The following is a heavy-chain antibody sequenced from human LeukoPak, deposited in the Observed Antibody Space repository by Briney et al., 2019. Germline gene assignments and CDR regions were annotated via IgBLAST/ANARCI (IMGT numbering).Heavy chain of an antibody. Sequence: PGGSLRLSCAAPGFTFDDYGMSWVRQAPGKGLEWVSGINWNGGSTGYADSVKGRFTISRDNAKNSLYLQMNSLRAEDTALYYCARTYDSSGLDAFDIWGQGTMVTVSS. J-gene: IGHJ3*02. CDR1: GFTFDDYG. CDR2: INWNGGST. V-gene: IGHV3-20*04. D-gene: IGHD3-22*01. CDR3: ARTYDSSGLDAFDI.